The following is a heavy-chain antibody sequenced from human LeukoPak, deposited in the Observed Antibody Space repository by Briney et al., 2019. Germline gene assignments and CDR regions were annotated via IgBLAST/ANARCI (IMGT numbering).Heavy chain of an antibody. D-gene: IGHD4-17*01. CDR2: LNSDGSTT. CDR1: GFIFHDSV. J-gene: IGHJ4*02. CDR3: ARGGYGAHMG. Sequence: GGSLRLSCAASGFIFHDSVMHWVRQAPGKGLVWVSGLNSDGSTTGYADSVRGRFTISRDNAKSTLYLQMNSLRAEDTAVYYCARGGYGAHMGWGQGTLVTVSS. V-gene: IGHV3-74*01.